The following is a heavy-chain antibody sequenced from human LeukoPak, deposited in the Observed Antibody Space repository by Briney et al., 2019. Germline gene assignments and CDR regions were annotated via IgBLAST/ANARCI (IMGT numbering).Heavy chain of an antibody. J-gene: IGHJ3*02. CDR3: ARDCAVLDPDAFDI. CDR2: IYTSGST. D-gene: IGHD1-1*01. Sequence: PSETLSLTCTVSGGSISSYYWSWIRQPAGKGLEWIGRIYTSGSTDYNPSLKSRVTISVDKSKNQFSLKLSSVNAADTAVYYCARDCAVLDPDAFDIWGQGTMVTVSS. V-gene: IGHV4-4*07. CDR1: GGSISSYY.